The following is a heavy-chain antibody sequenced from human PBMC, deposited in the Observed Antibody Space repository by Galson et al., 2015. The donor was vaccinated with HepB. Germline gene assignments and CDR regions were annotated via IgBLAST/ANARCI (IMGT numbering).Heavy chain of an antibody. J-gene: IGHJ4*02. D-gene: IGHD6-13*01. CDR1: GFTVSSNY. CDR3: ARNYISSSWYVN. Sequence: SLRLSCAASGFTVSSNYMSWVRQAPGKGLEWVSVIYSGGSTFYADSVKGRFTISRDNSKNTLYLQMNSLRAEDTALYYCARNYISSSWYVNWGQGTLVTVSS. CDR2: IYSGGST. V-gene: IGHV3-53*01.